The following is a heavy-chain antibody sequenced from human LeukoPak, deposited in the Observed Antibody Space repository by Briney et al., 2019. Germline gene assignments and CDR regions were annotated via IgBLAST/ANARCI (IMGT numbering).Heavy chain of an antibody. CDR1: ASTVTSAY. Sequence: GGSLRLSCTASASTVTSAYMTGVPQAPGKGPEWGSFIYSGGSTFYADSVKGRFTISTDNSTRTLYLQTKTLRAEATPRYTYARELTDTQPWGQGTPVTPSP. CDR3: ARELTDTQP. CDR2: IYSGGST. J-gene: IGHJ1*01. V-gene: IGHV3-53*01.